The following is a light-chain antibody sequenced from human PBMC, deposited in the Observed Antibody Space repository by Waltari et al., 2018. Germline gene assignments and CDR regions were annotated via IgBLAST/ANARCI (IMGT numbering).Light chain of an antibody. J-gene: IGKJ1*01. Sequence: DIVMTQSPDSLAVSLGERATINCKSSQYVLYSSNNKNYLAWYQQKPGQPPKLLIYLASARESGVPDRFSGSGSGTDFTLTISSLQAEDVAVYYCQQYYSTPRTFGQGTKVEIK. CDR2: LAS. V-gene: IGKV4-1*01. CDR1: QYVLYSSNNKNY. CDR3: QQYYSTPRT.